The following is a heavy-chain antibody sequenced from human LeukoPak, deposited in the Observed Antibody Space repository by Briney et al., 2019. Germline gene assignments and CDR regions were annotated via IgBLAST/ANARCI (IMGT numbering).Heavy chain of an antibody. J-gene: IGHJ4*02. CDR2: ISGSGGST. CDR1: GFTFSSYA. Sequence: PGGSLRLSCAASGFTFSSYAMSWVRQALGKGLEWVSAISGSGGSTYYADSVKGRFTISRDNSKNTLYLQMNSLRAEDTAVYYCATCALYYGSGSYVYWGQGTLVAVSS. V-gene: IGHV3-23*01. D-gene: IGHD3-10*01. CDR3: ATCALYYGSGSYVY.